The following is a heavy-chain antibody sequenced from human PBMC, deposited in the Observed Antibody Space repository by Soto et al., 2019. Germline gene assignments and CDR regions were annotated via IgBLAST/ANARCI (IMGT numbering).Heavy chain of an antibody. CDR2: ISGSGDTT. CDR1: GFTFRNYA. J-gene: IGHJ5*02. V-gene: IGHV3-23*01. D-gene: IGHD2-15*01. CDR3: VKDISAGGPNAFDP. Sequence: PGGSLRLSCAASGFTFRNYAMTWVRQAPRKGLEWVSGISGSGDTTYYADSVKGRFTISRDNSKNTLNLQMDSLRVEDTAIYHCVKDISAGGPNAFDPWGQGTLVTVSS.